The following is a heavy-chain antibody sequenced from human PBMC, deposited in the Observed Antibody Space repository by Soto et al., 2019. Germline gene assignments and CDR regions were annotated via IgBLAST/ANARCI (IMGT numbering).Heavy chain of an antibody. Sequence: PSETLSLTCTVSGGSISSGDYYWSWIRQPPGKGLEWIGYIYYSGSTYYNPSLKSRVTISVDTSKNQFSLKLSSVTAADTAVYYYARADRFLEWFDWFDPWGQGTLVTVSS. CDR3: ARADRFLEWFDWFDP. J-gene: IGHJ5*02. D-gene: IGHD3-3*01. V-gene: IGHV4-30-4*01. CDR1: GGSISSGDYY. CDR2: IYYSGST.